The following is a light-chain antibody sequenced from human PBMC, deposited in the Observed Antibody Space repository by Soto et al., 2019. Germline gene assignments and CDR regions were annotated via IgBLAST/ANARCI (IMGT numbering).Light chain of an antibody. Sequence: SRGHSITISCTCTASDVGAYDYVSWYQHHPGKPPKLLIFEVRDRPSGVSNRFSGSKSGNTASLTISGLQPEDEADYFCSSSTSSSTLVFGTGTKVTVL. V-gene: IGLV2-14*01. J-gene: IGLJ1*01. CDR1: ASDVGAYDY. CDR2: EVR. CDR3: SSSTSSSTLV.